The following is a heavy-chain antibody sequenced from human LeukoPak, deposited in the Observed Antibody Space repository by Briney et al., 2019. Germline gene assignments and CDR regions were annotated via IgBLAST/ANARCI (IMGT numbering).Heavy chain of an antibody. V-gene: IGHV1-69*13. CDR3: ATGMVRGFDY. Sequence: ASVTVSCKASGGTFSSYAISWVRQAPGQGLEWMGGIIPIFGTANYAQKFQGRVTITADESTSTAYMELSSLRSEDTAVYYCATGMVRGFDYWGQGTLVTVSS. J-gene: IGHJ4*02. CDR1: GGTFSSYA. D-gene: IGHD3-10*01. CDR2: IIPIFGTA.